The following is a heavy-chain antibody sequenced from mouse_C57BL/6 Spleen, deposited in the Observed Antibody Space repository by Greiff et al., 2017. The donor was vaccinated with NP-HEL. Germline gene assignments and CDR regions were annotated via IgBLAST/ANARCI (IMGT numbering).Heavy chain of an antibody. CDR1: GYSFTGYY. D-gene: IGHD2-3*01. J-gene: IGHJ1*03. CDR2: INPSTGGT. Sequence: EVKLMESGPELVKPGASVKISCKASGYSFTGYYMNWVKQSPEKSLEWIGEINPSTGGTTYNQKFKAKATLTVDKSSSTAYMQLKSLTSEDSAVYYCAIYDGYSFDVWGTGTTVTVSS. CDR3: AIYDGYSFDV. V-gene: IGHV1-42*01.